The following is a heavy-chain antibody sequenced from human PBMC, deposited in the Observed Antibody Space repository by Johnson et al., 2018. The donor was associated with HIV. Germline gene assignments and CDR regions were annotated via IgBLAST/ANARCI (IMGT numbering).Heavy chain of an antibody. V-gene: IGHV3-13*01. CDR1: GFTFSSYD. CDR3: AREDYGGKLGAFDI. J-gene: IGHJ3*02. D-gene: IGHD4-23*01. Sequence: VQLVESGGGLVQPGGSLRLSCAASGFTFSSYDMHWVRQATGKGLEWVSAIGTAGDTYYPGSVKGRFTISRENAKNSLYLQMNSLRAEDTAVYYCAREDYGGKLGAFDIWGQGTMVTVYS. CDR2: IGTAGDT.